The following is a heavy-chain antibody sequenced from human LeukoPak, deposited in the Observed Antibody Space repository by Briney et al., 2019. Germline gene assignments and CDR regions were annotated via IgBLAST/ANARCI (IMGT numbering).Heavy chain of an antibody. Sequence: GGSLRLSCAASGFTFSGYWMSWVRQAPGKGLEWVANIKEDGSEKNYVDSMKGRFTISRDNAKKSLYLQMNSLRAEDTAVYYCARDGGALRGSGFSYFDYWGQGTLVTVSS. D-gene: IGHD5-18*01. CDR2: IKEDGSEK. V-gene: IGHV3-7*01. CDR1: GFTFSGYW. CDR3: ARDGGALRGSGFSYFDY. J-gene: IGHJ4*02.